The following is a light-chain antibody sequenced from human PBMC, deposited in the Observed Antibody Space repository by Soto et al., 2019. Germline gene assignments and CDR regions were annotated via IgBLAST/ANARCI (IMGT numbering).Light chain of an antibody. CDR3: CSYAGSSTWV. Sequence: QSALTQPASVSGSPGQSITISCTGTSSDVGSYNLVSWYQHHPGKAPKLVICEGSKRPSGVSNRFSGSKSGNTASLTISGLQAEDEADYSCCSYAGSSTWVFGGGTKVTVL. J-gene: IGLJ3*02. CDR1: SSDVGSYNL. CDR2: EGS. V-gene: IGLV2-23*01.